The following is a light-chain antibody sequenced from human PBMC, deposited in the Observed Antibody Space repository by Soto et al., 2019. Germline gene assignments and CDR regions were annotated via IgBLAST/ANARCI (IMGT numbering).Light chain of an antibody. Sequence: QSVLTQPPSASGTPGQRVTISCSGSSSNIGSNTVNWYQQLPGRAATLLIYSNDHRPSGVPDRFSGSKSGTSAALVISGLQSEDEDDYYCAAWDDSLNGVVFGGGTKLTVL. CDR2: SND. CDR1: SSNIGSNT. V-gene: IGLV1-44*01. CDR3: AAWDDSLNGVV. J-gene: IGLJ2*01.